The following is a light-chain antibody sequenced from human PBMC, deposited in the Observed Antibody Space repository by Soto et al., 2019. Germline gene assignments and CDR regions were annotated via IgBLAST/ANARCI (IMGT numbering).Light chain of an antibody. CDR3: CSYAGSYTHYV. CDR2: EVS. J-gene: IGLJ1*01. CDR1: SSDVGNYNY. Sequence: QSALTQPRSVSGAAGQSVTVSCTGTSSDVGNYNYVSWYQQHPGKAPKLMIYEVSRRPSGVPDRFSGSKSGNTASLTISGLQGEDEADYYCCSYAGSYTHYVFGTGTKLTVL. V-gene: IGLV2-11*01.